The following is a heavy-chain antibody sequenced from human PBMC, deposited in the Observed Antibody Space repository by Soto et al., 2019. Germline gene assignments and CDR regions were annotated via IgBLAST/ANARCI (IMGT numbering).Heavy chain of an antibody. CDR1: GYTFTSYD. J-gene: IGHJ6*02. Sequence: ASVKVSGKASGYTFTSYDMHWVRQAPGQGLEWMGIINPRGGITTYAQKFQGRLTMTGDTSTSTVYMELSSLTSEDTAMYHCASSPAYGSTRYRLPPDLSYGMAVSGQGTAV. CDR3: ASSPAYGSTRYRLPPDLSYGMAV. V-gene: IGHV1-46*01. CDR2: INPRGGIT. D-gene: IGHD6-13*01.